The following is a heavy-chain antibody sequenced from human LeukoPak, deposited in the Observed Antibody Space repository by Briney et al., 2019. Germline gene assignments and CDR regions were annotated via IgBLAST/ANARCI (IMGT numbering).Heavy chain of an antibody. CDR3: ARGSRDDWILTPFDY. Sequence: GGSLRLSCAASGFTSSSYWMSWVRQAPGKGLEWVANIKQDGSEKYYVDSVKGRFTISRDNAKNSLYLQMNSLRAEDTAVYYCARGSRDDWILTPFDYWGQGTLVTVSS. CDR1: GFTSSSYW. CDR2: IKQDGSEK. J-gene: IGHJ4*02. D-gene: IGHD3-9*01. V-gene: IGHV3-7*03.